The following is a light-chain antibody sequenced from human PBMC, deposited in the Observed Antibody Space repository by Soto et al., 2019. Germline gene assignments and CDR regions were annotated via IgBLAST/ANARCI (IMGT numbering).Light chain of an antibody. CDR1: SSDVGSYNL. CDR3: CSYAGSSTFERV. Sequence: QSALTQPASVSGSPGQSITISCTGTSSDVGSYNLVSWYQQHPGKAPKLMIYEGSKRPSGVSNRFSGSKSGNTASLTISGLQAEDEDDYYCCSYAGSSTFERVFGGGTQLTVL. CDR2: EGS. V-gene: IGLV2-23*03. J-gene: IGLJ3*02.